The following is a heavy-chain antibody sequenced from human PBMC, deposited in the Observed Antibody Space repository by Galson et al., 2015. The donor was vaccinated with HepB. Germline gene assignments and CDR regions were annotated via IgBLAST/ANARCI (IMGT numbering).Heavy chain of an antibody. CDR1: GGSISSSSYY. V-gene: IGHV4-39*01. CDR2: IYYSGST. Sequence: QVQLQESGPGLVKPSETLSLTCTVSGGSISSSSYYWGWIRQPPGKGLEWIGSIYYSGSTYYNPSLKSRVTISVDTSKNQFSLKLSSVTAADTAVYYCARRWALGGFAVDIWGQGTIVTVSS. J-gene: IGHJ3*02. D-gene: IGHD2-15*01. CDR3: ARRWALGGFAVDI.